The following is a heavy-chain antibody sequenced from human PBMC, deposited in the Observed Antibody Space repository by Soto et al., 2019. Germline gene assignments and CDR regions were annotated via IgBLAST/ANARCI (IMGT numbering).Heavy chain of an antibody. J-gene: IGHJ6*03. V-gene: IGHV1-69*02. Sequence: QVQLVQSGAEVKKPGSSVKVSCKASGGTFSSYTISWVRQAPGQGLDWMGRIIPILGIANYAQKFQGRVTITADKSTSTAYMELSSLRSEDTAVYYCASRTATTTHYYYMDVWGKGTTVTVSS. D-gene: IGHD1-1*01. CDR2: IIPILGIA. CDR1: GGTFSSYT. CDR3: ASRTATTTHYYYMDV.